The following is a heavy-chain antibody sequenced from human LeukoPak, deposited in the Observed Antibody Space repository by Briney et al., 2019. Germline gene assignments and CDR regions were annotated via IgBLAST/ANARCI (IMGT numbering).Heavy chain of an antibody. V-gene: IGHV4-39*07. CDR2: IYTSGST. Sequence: SETLSLTCTVSGGSISSSSYYWGWIRQPPGKGLEWIGSIYTSGSTNYNPSLKSRVTISVDTSKNQFSLKLSSVTAADTAVYYCAREDAPVASGYLHPTEYFQHWGQGTLVTVSS. D-gene: IGHD3-22*01. CDR3: AREDAPVASGYLHPTEYFQH. J-gene: IGHJ1*01. CDR1: GGSISSSSYY.